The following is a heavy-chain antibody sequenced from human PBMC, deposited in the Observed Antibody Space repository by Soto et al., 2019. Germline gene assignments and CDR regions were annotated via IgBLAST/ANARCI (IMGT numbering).Heavy chain of an antibody. CDR2: IKSDGSSI. CDR3: AREVSHGYVLRGMDV. Sequence: EVQLVESGGGLVQPGGSVRLSCAASKFTITSYWMHWVRQAPGKGLVWVSRIKSDGSSISYADDVEGRFTSSRDNGKNTLYLQMNSLRVEDTAVYYCAREVSHGYVLRGMDVWGQGTTVTVFS. J-gene: IGHJ6*02. CDR1: KFTITSYW. V-gene: IGHV3-74*01. D-gene: IGHD5-18*01.